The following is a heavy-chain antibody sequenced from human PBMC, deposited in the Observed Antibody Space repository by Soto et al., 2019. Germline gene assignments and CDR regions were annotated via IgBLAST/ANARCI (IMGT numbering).Heavy chain of an antibody. J-gene: IGHJ5*02. D-gene: IGHD2-21*01. CDR1: GGSISSGAYY. CDR3: ARLDCGGDWFDP. CDR2: IYYSGST. Sequence: QVQLQESGPGLVKPSQTLSLTCTVSGGSISSGAYYWSWIRQHPGKGLEWIGYIYYSGSTYYNPSLKSRVNISVDTSKNQFSLRLSSVTAAVTAVYYCARLDCGGDWFDPWGQGTLVTVSS. V-gene: IGHV4-31*03.